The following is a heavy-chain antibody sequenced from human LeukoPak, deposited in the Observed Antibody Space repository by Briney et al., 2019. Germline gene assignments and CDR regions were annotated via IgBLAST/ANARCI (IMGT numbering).Heavy chain of an antibody. D-gene: IGHD4-17*01. CDR2: IYHSGST. CDR3: ARAPPDSTVTIDAFDI. Sequence: SGTLSLTCAVSGGSISSSNWWSWVRQPPGKGLEWIGEIYHSGSTNYNPSLKSRVTISVDKSKNQFSLKLSSVTAADTAVYYCARAPPDSTVTIDAFDIWGQGTMVTVSS. CDR1: GGSISSSNW. J-gene: IGHJ3*02. V-gene: IGHV4-4*02.